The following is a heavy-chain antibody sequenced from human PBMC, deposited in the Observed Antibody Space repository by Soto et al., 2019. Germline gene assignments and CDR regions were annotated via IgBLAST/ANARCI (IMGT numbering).Heavy chain of an antibody. Sequence: SETLSLTCTVSSGSISSTIYSWDWIRQPQGKGLEWIGSIFYSGSTYYNPSLKSRVTISVDTSKNQFSLTLTSVTAADTAVYYCARQCRGVTCHWFVPRGQGTLVTVSS. CDR1: SGSISSTIYS. D-gene: IGHD2-15*01. CDR3: ARQCRGVTCHWFVP. J-gene: IGHJ5*02. V-gene: IGHV4-39*01. CDR2: IFYSGST.